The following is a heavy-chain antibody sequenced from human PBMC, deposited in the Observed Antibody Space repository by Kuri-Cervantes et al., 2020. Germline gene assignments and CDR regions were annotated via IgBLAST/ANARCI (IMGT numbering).Heavy chain of an antibody. J-gene: IGHJ4*02. D-gene: IGHD6-13*01. V-gene: IGHV3-30*03. CDR2: ISYDGSNK. CDR1: GLTFSSYD. Sequence: AGSLRLSCAASGLTFSSYDMHWVRQAPGKGLEWVAVISYDGSNKYYADSVKGRFTTSRDNSKNTLYLQMNSLRAEDTAVYYCARDWGSSCPFFYWGQGTLVTVSS. CDR3: ARDWGSSCPFFY.